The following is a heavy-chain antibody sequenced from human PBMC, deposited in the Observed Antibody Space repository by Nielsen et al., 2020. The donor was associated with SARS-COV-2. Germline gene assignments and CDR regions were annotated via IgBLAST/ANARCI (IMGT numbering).Heavy chain of an antibody. CDR2: ISNSGST. CDR1: GGSISSYY. J-gene: IGHJ5*02. CDR3: ARRSDWFDP. V-gene: IGHV4-59*01. Sequence: SETLSLTCTVSGGSISSYYWSWIRQPPGKGLEWIGYISNSGSTNYNPSLKSRVTISLDTSKNQFSLKVRSVTAADTAVYYCARRSDWFDPWGQGTLVTVSS.